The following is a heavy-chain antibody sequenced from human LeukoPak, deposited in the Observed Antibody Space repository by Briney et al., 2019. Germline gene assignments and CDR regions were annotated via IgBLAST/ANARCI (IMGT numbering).Heavy chain of an antibody. CDR1: GGSISSGSYY. D-gene: IGHD6-13*01. J-gene: IGHJ6*03. Sequence: SQTLSLTCTVSGGSISSGSYYWSWIRQPAGKGLEWIGRIYTSGSTNYNPSLKSRVTISVDTSKNQFSLKLSSVTAADTAVYYCARSRRTNRQQLGGYYMDVWGKGTTVTISS. CDR2: IYTSGST. V-gene: IGHV4-61*02. CDR3: ARSRRTNRQQLGGYYMDV.